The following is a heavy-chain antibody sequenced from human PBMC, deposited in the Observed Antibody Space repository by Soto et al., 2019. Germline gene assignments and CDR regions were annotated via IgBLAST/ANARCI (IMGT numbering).Heavy chain of an antibody. CDR2: ISSYSGNT. CDR3: AMVDNYVTPTPPDV. V-gene: IGHV1-18*01. J-gene: IGHJ6*02. D-gene: IGHD3-16*01. CDR1: GYIFVNYG. Sequence: QVQLVQSGDEVRKPGYSVKVSCTASGYIFVNYGIAWVRHAPGQGLEWMGWISSYSGNTHYASKVQGRLTMTTDTSTSTAYMDLGSLTSDATAVYYCAMVDNYVTPTPPDVWGQGTTVTVSS.